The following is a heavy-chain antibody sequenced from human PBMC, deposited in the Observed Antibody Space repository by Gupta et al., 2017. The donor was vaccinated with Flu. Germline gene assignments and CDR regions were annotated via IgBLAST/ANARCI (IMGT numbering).Heavy chain of an antibody. CDR2: ISSSSSYI. Sequence: GKGLEWVSSISSSSSYIYYADSVKGRFTISRDNAKNSLYLQMNSLRAEDTAVYYCASGGNYYDSSGYYYLSPYYYYGMDVWGQGTTVTVSS. V-gene: IGHV3-21*01. J-gene: IGHJ6*02. D-gene: IGHD3-22*01. CDR3: ASGGNYYDSSGYYYLSPYYYYGMDV.